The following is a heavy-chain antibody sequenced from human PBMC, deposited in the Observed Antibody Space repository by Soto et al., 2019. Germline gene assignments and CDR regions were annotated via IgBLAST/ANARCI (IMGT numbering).Heavy chain of an antibody. D-gene: IGHD3-3*01. Sequence: SETLSLTCTVSGGSISSDHYHWTWIRQTPGKGLEWIGYIHYSGSVYYNPSLQSRVTMSVDTSKNQFSLKLSSVTAADTAVYYCARGFPYYDFWSGHNGPENYYYYMDVWGKGTTVTVSS. CDR2: IHYSGSV. J-gene: IGHJ6*03. CDR1: GGSISSDHYH. V-gene: IGHV4-30-4*01. CDR3: ARGFPYYDFWSGHNGPENYYYYMDV.